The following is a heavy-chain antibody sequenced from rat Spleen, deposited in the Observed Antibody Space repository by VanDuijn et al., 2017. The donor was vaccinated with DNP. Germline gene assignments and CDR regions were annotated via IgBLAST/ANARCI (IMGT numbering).Heavy chain of an antibody. V-gene: IGHV2-15*01. Sequence: QVQLKESGPGLVQPSQTLSLTCTVSGFSLTSYTLTWVRQPPGKGLEWIGAIWSGGTTDFNSVLKSRLSISRDTSKSQVLLKVNSLETEDTAMYFCARSQGYYYDGSYYPFAYWGQGILVTVSS. CDR1: GFSLTSYT. J-gene: IGHJ3*01. CDR2: IWSGGTT. D-gene: IGHD1-12*02. CDR3: ARSQGYYYDGSYYPFAY.